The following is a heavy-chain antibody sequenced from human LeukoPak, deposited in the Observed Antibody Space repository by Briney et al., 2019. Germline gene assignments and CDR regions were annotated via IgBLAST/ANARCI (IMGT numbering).Heavy chain of an antibody. CDR1: GCAFNNHL. Sequence: GGSVRLSCETSGCAFNNHLMHWVRQAPGKGLEYVAAITGNGGRTSYATSVKGRFTVSRDNSKNTLFLQMGSLRAEDTAVYYCARLEYFQSTALPVWGQGTMVTVSS. CDR2: ITGNGGRT. J-gene: IGHJ3*01. D-gene: IGHD2/OR15-2a*01. V-gene: IGHV3-64*01. CDR3: ARLEYFQSTALPV.